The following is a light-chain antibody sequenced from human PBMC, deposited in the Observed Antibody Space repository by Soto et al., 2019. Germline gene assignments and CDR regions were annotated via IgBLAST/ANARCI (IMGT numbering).Light chain of an antibody. CDR3: QQYNNWPT. CDR1: QSVSSSY. V-gene: IGKV3-15*01. CDR2: GAS. J-gene: IGKJ5*01. Sequence: EIVLTQSPGTLSLSPGERATLSCRASQSVSSSYLAWYQQKPGQAPRLLIYGASTRATGIPARFSGSGSGIEFTLTISSMQSEDFAVYYCQQYNNWPTFGQGTRLEIK.